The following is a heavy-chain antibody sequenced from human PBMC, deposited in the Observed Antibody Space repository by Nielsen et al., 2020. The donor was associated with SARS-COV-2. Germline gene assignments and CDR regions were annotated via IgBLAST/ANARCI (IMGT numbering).Heavy chain of an antibody. CDR1: GGSISSYY. CDR3: ARSRLLRYFAAMGGFDP. V-gene: IGHV4-59*01. J-gene: IGHJ5*02. CDR2: IYYSGST. Sequence: SETLSLTCTVSGGSISSYYWSWIRQPPGKGLEWIGYIYYSGSTNYNPSLKSRVTISVDTSKYQFSLKLSSVTAADTAVYYCARSRLLRYFAAMGGFDPWGQGTLVTVSS. D-gene: IGHD3-9*01.